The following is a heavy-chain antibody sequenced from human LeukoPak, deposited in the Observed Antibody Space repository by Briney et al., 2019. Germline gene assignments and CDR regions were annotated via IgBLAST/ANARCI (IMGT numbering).Heavy chain of an antibody. J-gene: IGHJ6*03. D-gene: IGHD1-26*01. CDR1: GFIFSNYA. V-gene: IGHV3-23*01. CDR2: ISGSGSNT. CDR3: AKCGSGSTVYVDV. Sequence: SGGSLRLSCAASGFIFSNYAMRWVRHAPGQGLEWVSGISGSGSNTYYGDSVKGRFTISRDNSKNTLYLQMNSLRAEDTAVYYCAKCGSGSTVYVDVWGKGTTVTVSS.